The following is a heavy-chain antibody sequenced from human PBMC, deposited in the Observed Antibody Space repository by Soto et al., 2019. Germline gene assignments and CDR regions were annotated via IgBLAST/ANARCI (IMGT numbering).Heavy chain of an antibody. V-gene: IGHV5-51*01. CDR2: IYPGDSDT. CDR1: GYSFTSYW. D-gene: IGHD3-10*01. CDR3: VRLASQRSQNYYAPPGAFDI. J-gene: IGHJ3*02. Sequence: GESLKISCKGSGYSFTSYWIGWVRQMPGKGLEWMGIIYPGDSDTRYSPSFQGQVTISADKSISTAYLQWSSLKASDTAMYYCVRLASQRSQNYYAPPGAFDIWGQGTMVT.